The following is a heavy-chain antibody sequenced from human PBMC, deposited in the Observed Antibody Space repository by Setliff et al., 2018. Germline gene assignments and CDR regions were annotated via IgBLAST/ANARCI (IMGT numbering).Heavy chain of an antibody. D-gene: IGHD1-1*01. V-gene: IGHV4-34*01. CDR2: INHSGST. J-gene: IGHJ5*02. CDR1: GGSLSNYY. CDR3: ARGSTGIYDP. Sequence: PSETLSLTCTAYGGSLSNYYWSWIRQPPGKGLEWIVEINHSGSTNYNPSLKGRVTISVDTSKNQFSLKMTSVTAADTAIYYCARGSTGIYDPWGQGILVTVSS.